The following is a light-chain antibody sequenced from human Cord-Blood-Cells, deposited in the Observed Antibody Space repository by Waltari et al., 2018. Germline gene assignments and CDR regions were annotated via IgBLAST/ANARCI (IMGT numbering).Light chain of an antibody. V-gene: IGKV3-11*01. CDR3: QQRSNWPYT. J-gene: IGKJ2*01. CDR2: DAS. Sequence: DIVLTQSPATLSLSPGERATLSCRASQSVSSYLAWYQQKPGQAPRLLIYDASNRATRIPARFSGSGSGTDFTLTISSLEPEDFAVYYCQQRSNWPYTFGQGTKLEIK. CDR1: QSVSSY.